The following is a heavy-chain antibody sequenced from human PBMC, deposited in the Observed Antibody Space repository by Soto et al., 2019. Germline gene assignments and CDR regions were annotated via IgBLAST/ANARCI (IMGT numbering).Heavy chain of an antibody. CDR3: ARDPVGPAWFDP. Sequence: ASVKVSCKTSGYTFTSYGITWARQAPGQGLEWMGWINTYNGNTNYAQKLQGRVTMTTDTSTSTAYMELRSLRSDDTAVYYCARDPVGPAWFDPWGQGTLVTVSS. V-gene: IGHV1-18*01. D-gene: IGHD1-26*01. CDR2: INTYNGNT. CDR1: GYTFTSYG. J-gene: IGHJ5*02.